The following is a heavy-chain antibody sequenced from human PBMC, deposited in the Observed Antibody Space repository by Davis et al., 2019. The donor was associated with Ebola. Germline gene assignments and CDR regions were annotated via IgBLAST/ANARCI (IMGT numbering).Heavy chain of an antibody. Sequence: AASVKVSCKASGYTFTAYYIHWVRRAPGQGLEWMGWINPNSGGTNNAQKFQGRVTMTRETSFSTAYMELNSLRSDDTAVYYCARAVPATQNLDYWGQGTLVTVSS. CDR3: ARAVPATQNLDY. J-gene: IGHJ4*02. V-gene: IGHV1-2*02. D-gene: IGHD2-15*01. CDR1: GYTFTAYY. CDR2: INPNSGGT.